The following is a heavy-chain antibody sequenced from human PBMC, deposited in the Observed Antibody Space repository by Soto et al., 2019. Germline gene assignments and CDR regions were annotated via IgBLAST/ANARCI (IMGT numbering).Heavy chain of an antibody. V-gene: IGHV3-74*01. CDR1: GFTFSSYW. CDR2: INSDGSST. CDR3: VRSGDNYNLLDY. Sequence: PGGSVRLSCAASGFTFSSYWMHWVRQAPGKGLVWVSRINSDGSSTSYADSVKGRFTISRDNAKNTLYLQINSLRGDDTAIYYCVRSGDNYNLLDYWGQGTPVTVSS. D-gene: IGHD1-1*01. J-gene: IGHJ4*02.